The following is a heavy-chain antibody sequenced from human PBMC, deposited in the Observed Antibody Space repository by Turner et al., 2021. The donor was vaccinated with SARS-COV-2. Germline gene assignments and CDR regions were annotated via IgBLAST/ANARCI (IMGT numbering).Heavy chain of an antibody. CDR3: AKAVPGSGWFDP. CDR1: GGSITSGSSF. V-gene: IGHV4-61*02. CDR2: IYTSGNTVGIP. Sequence: QVKLQESGPGLLKPSQTLSLTCTVSGGSITSGSSFWTWIRQPAGRGLEWIGRIYTSGNTVGIPDYNPSLKSRVSISVDSSKNQFSLKLTSVTAADRAVYHCAKAVPGSGWFDPWGQGSLVTVSS. D-gene: IGHD3-10*01. J-gene: IGHJ5*02.